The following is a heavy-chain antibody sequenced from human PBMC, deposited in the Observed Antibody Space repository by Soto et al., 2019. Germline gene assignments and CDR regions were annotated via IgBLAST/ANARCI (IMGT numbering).Heavy chain of an antibody. CDR3: ARDGGRHSGGIDY. CDR1: GGTFSSYS. CDR2: VIPIFGTA. Sequence: QVQLVQSGAEVKKPGSSVKVSCKASGGTFSSYSINWVRQPPGQGLEWMGEVIPIFGTANYAPKFQGRVTVTADESTSTPSMERSSLRSEDAAVYYCARDGGRHSGGIDYWGQGPRVTVSS. D-gene: IGHD1-26*01. V-gene: IGHV1-69*01. J-gene: IGHJ4*02.